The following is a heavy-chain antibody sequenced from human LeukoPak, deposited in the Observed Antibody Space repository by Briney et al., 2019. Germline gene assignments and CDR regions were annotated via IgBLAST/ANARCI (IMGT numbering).Heavy chain of an antibody. Sequence: GGSLRLSCAASGFTFSNYVMSWVRQAPGEGLEWVSAISGLGDGTYNADSVKGRFTISRDNSKSTLYLQMNSLRADDTAVYYCARAPAFAYIDYWGQGTLVTVSS. CDR3: ARAPAFAYIDY. J-gene: IGHJ4*02. CDR1: GFTFSNYV. D-gene: IGHD2-21*01. V-gene: IGHV3-23*01. CDR2: ISGLGDGT.